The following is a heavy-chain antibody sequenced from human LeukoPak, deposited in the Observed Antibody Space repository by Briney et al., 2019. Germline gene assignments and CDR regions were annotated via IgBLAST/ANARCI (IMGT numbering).Heavy chain of an antibody. Sequence: SETLSLTCTVSGGSISSSSYYWGWIRQPPGKGLEWIGSIYYSGSTYYNPSLKSRVTISVDTSKNQFSLKLSSATAADTAVYYCAREGRVRYFDWSHYYYYGVDVWGQGTTVTVSS. J-gene: IGHJ6*02. CDR1: GGSISSSSYY. CDR2: IYYSGST. CDR3: AREGRVRYFDWSHYYYYGVDV. D-gene: IGHD3-9*01. V-gene: IGHV4-39*02.